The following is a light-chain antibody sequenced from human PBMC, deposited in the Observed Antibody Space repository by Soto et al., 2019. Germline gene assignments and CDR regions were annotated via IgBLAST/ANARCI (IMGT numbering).Light chain of an antibody. Sequence: EIVLMQSPATLSLSPGERVTLSCRASQSVSSNYLAWYQQNPGQAPRLLIYGASSRATGIPDRFSGSGSGTDFTLTISRLEHEDVGVYYCQKYGSSRWRFGQGTKVDI. J-gene: IGKJ1*01. CDR3: QKYGSSRWR. CDR1: QSVSSNY. CDR2: GAS. V-gene: IGKV3-20*01.